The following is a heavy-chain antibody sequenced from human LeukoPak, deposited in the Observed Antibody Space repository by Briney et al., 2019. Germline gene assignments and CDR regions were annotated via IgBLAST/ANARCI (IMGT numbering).Heavy chain of an antibody. J-gene: IGHJ4*02. CDR1: GYTFTIYY. V-gene: IGHV1-46*01. CDR2: INPSGGST. D-gene: IGHD1-26*01. Sequence: ASVTVSCRASGYTFTIYYMHWVRQAPGQGLEWMGIINPSGGSTSYAQKFQGRVTMTRDTSTSTVYMELSSLRSEDTAVYYCARKGATDFDYWGQGTLVTVSS. CDR3: ARKGATDFDY.